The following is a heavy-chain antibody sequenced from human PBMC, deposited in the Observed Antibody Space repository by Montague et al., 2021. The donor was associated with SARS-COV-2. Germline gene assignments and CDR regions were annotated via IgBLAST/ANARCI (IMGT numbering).Heavy chain of an antibody. CDR1: GGSISSSSYY. CDR3: ARFPTSYYYDSKAAPATPKAIDI. J-gene: IGHJ3*02. CDR2: IYYSGST. Sequence: SETLSLTCTVSGGSISSSSYYWGWIRQPPGKGLEWIGSIYYSGSTYYNPSLKSRVTISVDTSKNQFSLKLSSVTVADTAVYYCARFPTSYYYDSKAAPATPKAIDIWGQGTMVTVSS. D-gene: IGHD3-22*01. V-gene: IGHV4-39*01.